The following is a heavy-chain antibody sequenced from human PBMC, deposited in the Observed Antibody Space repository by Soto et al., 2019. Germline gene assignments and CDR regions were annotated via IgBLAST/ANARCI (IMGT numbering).Heavy chain of an antibody. CDR1: GGSISSYY. CDR3: ARVGLRFLEWPSGWFDP. CDR2: IYYSGST. Sequence: SETLSLTCTVSGGSISSYYWSWIRQPPGKGLEWIGYIYYSGSTNYNPSLKSRVTISVDTSKNQFSLKLSSVTAADTAVYYFARVGLRFLEWPSGWFDPWGQGTLVTVSS. D-gene: IGHD3-3*01. J-gene: IGHJ5*02. V-gene: IGHV4-59*01.